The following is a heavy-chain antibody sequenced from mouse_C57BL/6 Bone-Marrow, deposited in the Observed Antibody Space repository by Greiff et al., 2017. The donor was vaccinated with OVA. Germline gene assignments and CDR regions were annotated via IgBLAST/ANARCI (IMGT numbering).Heavy chain of an antibody. CDR2: INPSNGGT. Sequence: QVQLQQPGTELVKPGASVKLSCKASGYTFTSYWMHWVKQRPGQGLEWIGNINPSNGGTNYNEKFKSKATLTVDKSSSTAYMQLSSLTSEDSAVYYCARGLITTVASYAMDYWGQGTSVTVSS. CDR1: GYTFTSYW. J-gene: IGHJ4*01. CDR3: ARGLITTVASYAMDY. V-gene: IGHV1-53*01. D-gene: IGHD1-1*01.